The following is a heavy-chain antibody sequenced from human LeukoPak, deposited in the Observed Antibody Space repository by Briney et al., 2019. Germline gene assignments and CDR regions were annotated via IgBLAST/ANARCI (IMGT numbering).Heavy chain of an antibody. CDR2: IYTSGST. CDR3: ARVRDRNDYGDYYFDY. Sequence: SETLSLTCTVSGGSISSYYWSWIRQPAGKGLEWIGRIYTSGSTNYNPSLKSRVTISVDTSKNQFSLKLSSVTAADTAVYYCARVRDRNDYGDYYFDYWGQGTLVTVSS. V-gene: IGHV4-4*07. J-gene: IGHJ4*02. D-gene: IGHD4-17*01. CDR1: GGSISSYY.